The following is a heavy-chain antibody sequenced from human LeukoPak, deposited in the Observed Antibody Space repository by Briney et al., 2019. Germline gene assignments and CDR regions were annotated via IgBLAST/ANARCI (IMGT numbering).Heavy chain of an antibody. CDR3: ARDNEVRGVIDY. D-gene: IGHD3-10*01. CDR2: INPNSGDT. CDR1: GYTFTDHY. J-gene: IGHJ4*02. Sequence: GASVKVSCKASGYTFTDHYIHWVRQAPGQGLEWMGRINPNSGDTNYALEFQGRVTMTRDTSISTAYMDLSRLRSDDTAMYYCARDNEVRGVIDYWGQGTLVTVSS. V-gene: IGHV1-2*06.